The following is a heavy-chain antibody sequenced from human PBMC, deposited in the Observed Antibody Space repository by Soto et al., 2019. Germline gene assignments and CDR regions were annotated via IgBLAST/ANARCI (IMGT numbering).Heavy chain of an antibody. CDR3: ARNMDYYYGRGSGNGHGV. J-gene: IGHJ6*02. Sequence: QVQLVQSGAEVKEPGDSVRVSWEASGYTFTAYHIHWVRQAPGQGLEWMGWINPKFGDTTYAQDFQGRVSMTRDMSISTVYMELSRLTSDDTAIYYCARNMDYYYGRGSGNGHGVWGQGTTVTVFS. CDR2: INPKFGDT. CDR1: GYTFTAYH. D-gene: IGHD3-10*02. V-gene: IGHV1-2*02.